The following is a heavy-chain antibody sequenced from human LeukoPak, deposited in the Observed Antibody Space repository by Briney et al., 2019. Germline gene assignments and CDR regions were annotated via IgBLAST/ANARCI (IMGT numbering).Heavy chain of an antibody. J-gene: IGHJ4*02. Sequence: PGGSLRLSCAASGFTFSSYEMNWVRQAPGKGLEWVTYISSSGSTIYYADSVKGRFTISRDNAKNSLYLQMNSLRAEDTAVYYCARVILEGMGYFDYWGRGTLVTVSS. D-gene: IGHD2-21*01. V-gene: IGHV3-48*03. CDR2: ISSSGSTI. CDR3: ARVILEGMGYFDY. CDR1: GFTFSSYE.